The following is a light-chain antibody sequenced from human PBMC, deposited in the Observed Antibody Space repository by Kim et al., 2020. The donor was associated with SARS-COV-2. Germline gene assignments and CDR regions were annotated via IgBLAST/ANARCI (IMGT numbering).Light chain of an antibody. CDR2: QYN. J-gene: IGLJ1*01. CDR1: KLGDKY. Sequence: SVSPGQTASITCSGDKLGDKYVSWYQQKPGQSPVLLIYQYNTRPSGIPERFSGSNSESSATLTISGTQAMDEADYYCQAWDSGSYVFGTGTQLTVL. CDR3: QAWDSGSYV. V-gene: IGLV3-1*01.